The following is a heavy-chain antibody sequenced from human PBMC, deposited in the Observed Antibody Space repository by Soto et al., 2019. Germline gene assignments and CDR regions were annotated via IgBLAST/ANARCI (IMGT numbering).Heavy chain of an antibody. CDR1: GFTFSSYA. CDR3: EKDMRYYDILTPADV. Sequence: GGSLRLSCAASGFTFSSYAMSWVLQAPGKGLEWVSAISGSGGSTYYADSVKGRFTISRDNSKNTLYLKMNSLRAEDTAVYYCEKDMRYYDILTPADVWGQGTTVTVSS. V-gene: IGHV3-23*01. J-gene: IGHJ6*02. CDR2: ISGSGGST. D-gene: IGHD3-9*01.